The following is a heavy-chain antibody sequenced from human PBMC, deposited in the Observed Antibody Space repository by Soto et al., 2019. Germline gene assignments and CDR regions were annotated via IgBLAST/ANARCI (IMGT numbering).Heavy chain of an antibody. CDR3: AKEVSLGSTVDLGY. Sequence: EGQLLESGGNLVQPGRSLRLSCTASGFNFTYNAMSWVRQAPGKGLQWVSTVSGSGGSTYYADAVKGRFTISRDNSMGTLYLQMKSLRVEDTAIYYCAKEVSLGSTVDLGYWGQGTLVTVSS. CDR1: GFNFTYNA. CDR2: VSGSGGST. D-gene: IGHD7-27*01. V-gene: IGHV3-23*01. J-gene: IGHJ4*02.